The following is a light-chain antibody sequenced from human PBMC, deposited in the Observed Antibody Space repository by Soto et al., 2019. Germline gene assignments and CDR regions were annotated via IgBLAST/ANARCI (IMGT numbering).Light chain of an antibody. J-gene: IGKJ3*01. CDR2: DAS. CDR1: QSISSW. CDR3: QQYNSYPLFT. Sequence: DIQMTQSPSTLSASVGDRVTITCRASQSISSWLAWYQQKPGKAPKLLIYDASSLESGVPSRFSGSGSGTEFTLTISSLQPDDFATYYCQQYNSYPLFTFGPGTKWISN. V-gene: IGKV1-5*01.